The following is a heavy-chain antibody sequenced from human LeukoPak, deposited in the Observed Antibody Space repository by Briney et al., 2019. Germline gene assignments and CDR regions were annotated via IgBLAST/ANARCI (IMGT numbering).Heavy chain of an antibody. V-gene: IGHV4-59*01. D-gene: IGHD6-25*01. CDR3: AGARYSSAPFDY. CDR2: IYYSGST. J-gene: IGHJ4*02. CDR1: GGSISSYY. Sequence: SETLSLTCIVSGGSISSYYWSWIRQPPGKGLEWIGYIYYSGSTNYNPSLKSRVTISVVTSKNQFSLKLSSVTAADTAVYYCAGARYSSAPFDYWGQGTLITVSS.